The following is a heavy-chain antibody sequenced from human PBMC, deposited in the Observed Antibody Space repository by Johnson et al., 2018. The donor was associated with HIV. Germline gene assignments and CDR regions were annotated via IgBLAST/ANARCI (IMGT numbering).Heavy chain of an antibody. V-gene: IGHV3-23*04. CDR2: TPGGDGGT. D-gene: IGHD3-10*01. Sequence: VQLVESGGGLIQPGGSLRVSCAASGFKYAASGLAFSNYAVKWVSHTPGGDGGTSFADSVRGRFTISRDSSKNTLYLQMSSLRAEDTAVYYCAKGGGYYYSEYGFDIWGQGTMVIVSS. CDR3: AKGGGYYYSEYGFDI. J-gene: IGHJ3*02. CDR1: GFKYAAS.